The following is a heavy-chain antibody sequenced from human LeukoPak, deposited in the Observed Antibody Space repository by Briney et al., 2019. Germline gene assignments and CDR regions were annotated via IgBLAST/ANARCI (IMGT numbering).Heavy chain of an antibody. Sequence: GGSLKISCKGSGYSFTTYWIGWVRQMPGKGLEWMGVIYPGDSDTRYSPSFQGQATISADKSTNTAYLQWSSLKASDTAMYYCARRFDNYDFWTRWGQGTLVTV. D-gene: IGHD3-3*01. V-gene: IGHV5-51*01. CDR1: GYSFTTYW. J-gene: IGHJ4*02. CDR2: IYPGDSDT. CDR3: ARRFDNYDFWTR.